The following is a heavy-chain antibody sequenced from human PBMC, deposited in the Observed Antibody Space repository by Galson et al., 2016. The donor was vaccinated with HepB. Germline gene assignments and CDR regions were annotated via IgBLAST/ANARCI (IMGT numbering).Heavy chain of an antibody. CDR1: GFTFTYAW. CDR2: IERITDGGTT. CDR3: TVARYSSGDYYTY. J-gene: IGHJ4*02. D-gene: IGHD3-10*01. Sequence: SLRLSCAASGFTFTYAWMSWVRQAPGKGLEWVGRIERITDGGTTDYAAPAKGRFSISRDDSQKRLYLHMNSLKTEDTAVYYCTVARYSSGDYYTYWGQGTLVTVSS. V-gene: IGHV3-15*04.